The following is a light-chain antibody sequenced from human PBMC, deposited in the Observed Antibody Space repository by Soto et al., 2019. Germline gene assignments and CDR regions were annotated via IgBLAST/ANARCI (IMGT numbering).Light chain of an antibody. V-gene: IGKV3-11*01. J-gene: IGKJ2*01. Sequence: EIVLTQSPATLSLSPGEIATLSCRASQSVSSYFAWYQQQPGLAPMLLIYDDSNRATGIPARFSGSRSGTDSTLTISILEPEHFWVYYGQQRSNWPLYSFGQGTQLQIK. CDR2: DDS. CDR3: QQRSNWPLYS. CDR1: QSVSSY.